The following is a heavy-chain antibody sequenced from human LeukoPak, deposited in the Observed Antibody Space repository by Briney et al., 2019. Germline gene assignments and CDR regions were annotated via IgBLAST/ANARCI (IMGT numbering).Heavy chain of an antibody. CDR1: RFTFSTYA. Sequence: GVSLTLSCSASRFTFSTYAMICVRQAPGKGLEGVLAISGSSGSTYYTDSVTGRFTISTDNSKTTLYLQLNSLRAEDTAVYYCAKEPYSSGWYFDYWGQGTLVTVSS. D-gene: IGHD6-19*01. J-gene: IGHJ4*02. V-gene: IGHV3-23*01. CDR3: AKEPYSSGWYFDY. CDR2: ISGSSGST.